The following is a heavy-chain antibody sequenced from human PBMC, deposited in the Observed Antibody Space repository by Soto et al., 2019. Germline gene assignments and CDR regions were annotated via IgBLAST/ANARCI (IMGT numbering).Heavy chain of an antibody. J-gene: IGHJ4*03. V-gene: IGHV3-23*01. CDR2: ITGSGGTI. CDR3: ERDDVARYGLSLVAD. Sequence: DVQLLESGGGLVQPGGSLRLSCAASGFSFSRYAMIWVRQAPGKGQEWVSGITGSGGTIEYAASVKGRFTITRDNSKNTGDLQMNSMRAEDTAMYYWERDDVARYGLSLVADWGQGILVTVS. D-gene: IGHD6-19*01. CDR1: GFSFSRYA.